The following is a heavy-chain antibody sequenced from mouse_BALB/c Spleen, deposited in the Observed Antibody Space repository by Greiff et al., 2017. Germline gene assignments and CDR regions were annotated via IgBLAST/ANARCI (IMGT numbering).Heavy chain of an antibody. CDR2: ISNGGGST. D-gene: IGHD4-1*01. V-gene: IGHV5-12-2*01. CDR1: GFTFSSYT. J-gene: IGHJ3*01. CDR3: ARHGVGRGFAY. Sequence: EVMLVESGGGLVQPGGSLKLSCAASGFTFSSYTMSWVRQTPEKRLEWVAYISNGGGSTYYPDTVKGRFTISRDNAKNTLYLQMSSLKSEDTAMYYCARHGVGRGFAYWGQGTLVTVSA.